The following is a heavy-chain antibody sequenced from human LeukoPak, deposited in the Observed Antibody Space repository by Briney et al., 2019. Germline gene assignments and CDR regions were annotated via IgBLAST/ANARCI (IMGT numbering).Heavy chain of an antibody. Sequence: GGSLRLSCEVSGLIFRSYWMSWVRQAPGRGLEWVANINQDGSEKYFVDSVRGRFTISRDNAKNSLHLQMNTLRAEDTAVYYCARERDGRFFDYWGQGTLVTVSS. CDR1: GLIFRSYW. V-gene: IGHV3-7*01. CDR2: INQDGSEK. J-gene: IGHJ4*02. CDR3: ARERDGRFFDY. D-gene: IGHD5-24*01.